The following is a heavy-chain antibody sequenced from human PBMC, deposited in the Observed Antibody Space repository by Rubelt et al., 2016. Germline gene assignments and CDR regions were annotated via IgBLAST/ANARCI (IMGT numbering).Heavy chain of an antibody. CDR3: AKAIASLIRRGIDH. CDR2: LSGTGDDS. D-gene: IGHD3-10*01. V-gene: IGHV3-23*01. J-gene: IGHJ4*02. Sequence: GQGLEWVSSLSGTGDDSYYADSVRGRLTISRDNSKSTLYLQMNSLRAEDTAVYYCAKAIASLIRRGIDHWGQGTLVTVSS.